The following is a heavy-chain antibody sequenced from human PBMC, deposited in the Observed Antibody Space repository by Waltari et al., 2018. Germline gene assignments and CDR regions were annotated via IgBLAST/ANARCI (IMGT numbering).Heavy chain of an antibody. J-gene: IGHJ3*02. Sequence: QVQLQESGPGLVKPSETLSLTCAVFGYSISSGYYWGWIRKPPGKGLEWIGSIYHSGSTYYNPSLKSRATISVDTSKNQFSLRLSSVTAADTAVYYCARLGNMITFRGVIVPSSDAFDIWGQGTMVTVSS. CDR2: IYHSGST. V-gene: IGHV4-38-2*01. D-gene: IGHD3-16*02. CDR3: ARLGNMITFRGVIVPSSDAFDI. CDR1: GYSISSGYY.